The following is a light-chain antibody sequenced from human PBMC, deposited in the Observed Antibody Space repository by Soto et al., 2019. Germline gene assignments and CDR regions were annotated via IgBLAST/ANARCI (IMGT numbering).Light chain of an antibody. CDR1: QSVSSY. CDR3: QRYNNWPLT. V-gene: IGKV3-15*01. CDR2: DAS. Sequence: EIVLTQSPATLSLSPGERAALSCRASQSVSSYLAWYQQKPGQAPRLLIYDASTRETGIPARFSGSGSGTEFTLTISSLQSEDFAVYYCQRYNNWPLTFGGGTKVDIK. J-gene: IGKJ4*01.